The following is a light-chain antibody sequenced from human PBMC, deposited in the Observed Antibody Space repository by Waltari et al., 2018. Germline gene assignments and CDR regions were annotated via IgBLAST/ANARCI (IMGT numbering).Light chain of an antibody. V-gene: IGKV3-11*01. J-gene: IGKJ4*01. Sequence: EIVLTQSPATLSLSPGERATLSCRASQSVSRYFAWYQQKPGQAPRLLIYDASNRATGIPARFSGSGSGTDFTLTISSLEPEDFAVYYCQQRSNWLTFGGGTKVEIK. CDR2: DAS. CDR3: QQRSNWLT. CDR1: QSVSRY.